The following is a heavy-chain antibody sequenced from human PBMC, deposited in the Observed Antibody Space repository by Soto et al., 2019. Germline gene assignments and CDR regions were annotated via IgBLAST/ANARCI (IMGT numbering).Heavy chain of an antibody. J-gene: IGHJ5*02. Sequence: KPSETLSLTCTASGGSITGYYWSWIRQPSGNGPEWIGNIHYSGSTNYNPSLNSRVTISVDTSKNQFSLRLSSVTAAETAVYYCARHSYYSNPLRFDPWGQGTLVTVS. CDR1: GGSITGYY. V-gene: IGHV4-59*08. CDR3: ARHSYYSNPLRFDP. CDR2: IHYSGST. D-gene: IGHD4-4*01.